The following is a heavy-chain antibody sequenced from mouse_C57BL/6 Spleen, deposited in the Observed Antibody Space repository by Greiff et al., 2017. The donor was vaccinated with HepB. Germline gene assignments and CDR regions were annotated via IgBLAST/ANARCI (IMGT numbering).Heavy chain of an antibody. CDR2: IYPGSGST. D-gene: IGHD1-1*01. J-gene: IGHJ1*03. CDR1: GYTFTSYW. V-gene: IGHV1-55*01. Sequence: QVQLQQSGAELVKPGASVKMSCKASGYTFTSYWITWVKQRPGQGLEWIGDIYPGSGSTNYNEKFKSKATLTVDTSSSTAYMQLSSLTSEDSAVYYCARSPYYYGSSYHFDVWGTGTTVTVSS. CDR3: ARSPYYYGSSYHFDV.